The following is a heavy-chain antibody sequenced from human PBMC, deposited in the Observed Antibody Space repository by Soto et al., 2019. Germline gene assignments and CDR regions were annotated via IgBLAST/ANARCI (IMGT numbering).Heavy chain of an antibody. J-gene: IGHJ5*02. D-gene: IGHD3-3*01. CDR1: GGSLSYTS. CDR3: ARDSLRGWFDP. V-gene: IGHV4-34*09. Sequence: TLSLACTFSGGSLSYTSWRWIRQPPGKGLEWIGEISSYEGTNYNPSLRSRVTISVDTSKNQFSLKLSYVTAADTAVYYCARDSLRGWFDPWGQGTLVTVSS. CDR2: ISSYEGT.